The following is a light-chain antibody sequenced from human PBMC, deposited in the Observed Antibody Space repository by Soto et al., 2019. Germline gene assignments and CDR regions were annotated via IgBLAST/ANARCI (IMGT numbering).Light chain of an antibody. Sequence: QSALTQPASVSGSPGQSITISCTGTSSDVGGYNYVSWYQHHPGKAPKLIIYDVTNRPSGVSNLFSGSKSGNTASLTISVLQPEDEADYYCSSYTTSNTRQIVFGTGTKVTVL. CDR2: DVT. CDR1: SSDVGGYNY. CDR3: SSYTTSNTRQIV. V-gene: IGLV2-14*03. J-gene: IGLJ1*01.